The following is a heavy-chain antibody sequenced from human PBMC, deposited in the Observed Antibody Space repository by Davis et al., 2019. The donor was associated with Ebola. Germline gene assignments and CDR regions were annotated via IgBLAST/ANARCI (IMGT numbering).Heavy chain of an antibody. D-gene: IGHD3-3*01. CDR3: ARDFWSGDH. Sequence: PSETLSLTCAVYDGSFSGYYWGWIRQPPGKGLEWIGEINYSGNANYNPSLKSRVTMSVDTSKNQFSLKMTSVTAADTAVYFCARDFWSGDHWSQGTLVTVSS. CDR2: INYSGNA. CDR1: DGSFSGYY. J-gene: IGHJ4*02. V-gene: IGHV4-34*01.